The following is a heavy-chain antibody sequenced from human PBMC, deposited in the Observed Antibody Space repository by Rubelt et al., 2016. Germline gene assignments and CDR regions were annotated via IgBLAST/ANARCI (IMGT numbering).Heavy chain of an antibody. V-gene: IGHV3-21*01. J-gene: IGHJ4*02. CDR3: ARGGEFCSSTSCYEWDY. Sequence: GKGLEWVSSIIISSSFIYYADSVKGRFTISRDNAKNSLYLQMNSLRAEDTAVYYCARGGEFCSSTSCYEWDYWGQGTLVTVSS. CDR2: IIISSSFI. D-gene: IGHD2-2*01.